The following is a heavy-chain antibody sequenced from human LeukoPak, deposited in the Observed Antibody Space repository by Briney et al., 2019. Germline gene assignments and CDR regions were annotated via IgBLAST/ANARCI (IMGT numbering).Heavy chain of an antibody. V-gene: IGHV3-30*18. Sequence: GRSLRLSCAASGFTFSSYGMHWVRQAPGKGLEWVAVISYDGSNKYYADSVKGRFTISRDNSKNTLYLQMNSLRAEDTAVYYCAKDRDSSGYYSDYWGQGTLVTVSS. CDR1: GFTFSSYG. CDR2: ISYDGSNK. CDR3: AKDRDSSGYYSDY. J-gene: IGHJ4*02. D-gene: IGHD3-22*01.